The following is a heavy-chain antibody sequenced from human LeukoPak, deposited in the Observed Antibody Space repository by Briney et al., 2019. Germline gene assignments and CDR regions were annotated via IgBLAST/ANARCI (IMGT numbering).Heavy chain of an antibody. CDR2: MNPNSGNT. CDR3: ARIDTEDY. D-gene: IGHD3-9*01. J-gene: IGHJ4*02. V-gene: IGHV1-8*02. CDR1: GYTFTGYY. Sequence: GASVKVSCKASGYTFTGYYMHWVRQAPGQGLEWMGWMNPNSGNTGYAQKFQGRVTMTRNTSISTAYMELSSLRSEDTAVYYCARIDTEDYWGQGTLVTVSS.